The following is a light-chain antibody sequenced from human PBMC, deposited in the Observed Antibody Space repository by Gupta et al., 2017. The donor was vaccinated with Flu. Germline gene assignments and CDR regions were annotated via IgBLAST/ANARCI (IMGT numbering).Light chain of an antibody. CDR1: ESIDRF. CDR3: QVRSVSPPVWT. Sequence: SLSSSPGERATLSCRASESIDRFLAGFQHKSGQAPRLLIYDISNRASGIPERFSGSGSGTDFTLTISSLEPEDFAVYYWQVRSVSPPVWTFGQGTNVEL. V-gene: IGKV3-11*01. CDR2: DIS. J-gene: IGKJ1*01.